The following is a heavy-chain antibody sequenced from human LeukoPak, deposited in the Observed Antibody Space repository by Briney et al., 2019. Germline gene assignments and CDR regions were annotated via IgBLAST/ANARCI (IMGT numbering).Heavy chain of an antibody. J-gene: IGHJ4*02. Sequence: PSETLSLTCAVYGGSFSGYYWSWIRQPPGKGLEWIGEINHSGSTNYNPSLKSRVTISVDTSKNQFSLKLSSVTAADTAVYYCARVFRLWWGFNYWGQGTLVTVSS. CDR3: ARVFRLWWGFNY. CDR2: INHSGST. CDR1: GGSFSGYY. D-gene: IGHD2-21*01. V-gene: IGHV4-34*01.